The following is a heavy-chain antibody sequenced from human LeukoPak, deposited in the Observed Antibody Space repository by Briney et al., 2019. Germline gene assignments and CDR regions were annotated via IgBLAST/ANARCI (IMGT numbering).Heavy chain of an antibody. J-gene: IGHJ6*02. D-gene: IGHD2-21*01. CDR1: GGSISSGGYY. CDR2: IYHSGST. CDR3: AREGDYSLT. Sequence: PSQTLSLTCTVSGGSISSGGYYWSWIRQPPGKGLEWIGYIYHSGSTYYNPSLKSRVTISVDTSKSQFSLKLSSVTAADTAVYYCAREGDYSLTWGQGTTVTVSS. V-gene: IGHV4-30-2*01.